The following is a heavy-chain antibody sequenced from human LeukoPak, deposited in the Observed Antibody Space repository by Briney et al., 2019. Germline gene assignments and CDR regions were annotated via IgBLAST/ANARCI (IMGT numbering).Heavy chain of an antibody. CDR2: IFLSGSA. CDR3: ARQAPLDGDFDF. D-gene: IGHD3/OR15-3a*01. V-gene: IGHV4-61*02. Sequence: SQTLSLTCTVSNGSISSGRYYWSWIRQPAGKGLEWIGRIFLSGSANYSPSLKSRVTISVDTSKNQFSLILNSVTAADTAVYYCARQAPLDGDFDFWGQGTLVTVSS. CDR1: NGSISSGRYY. J-gene: IGHJ4*02.